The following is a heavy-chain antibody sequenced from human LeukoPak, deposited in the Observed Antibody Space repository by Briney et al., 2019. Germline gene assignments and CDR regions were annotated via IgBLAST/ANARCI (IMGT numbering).Heavy chain of an antibody. V-gene: IGHV4-39*01. Sequence: PSETLSLTCTVSGGSISSSSYYWGWIRQPPGKGLEWIGSIYYSGSTYYNPSLKSRVTISVDTSKNQFSLKLSSVTAADMAVYYCARPYCSSTSCYTVWFDPWGQGTLVTVSS. D-gene: IGHD2-2*02. J-gene: IGHJ5*02. CDR2: IYYSGST. CDR3: ARPYCSSTSCYTVWFDP. CDR1: GGSISSSSYY.